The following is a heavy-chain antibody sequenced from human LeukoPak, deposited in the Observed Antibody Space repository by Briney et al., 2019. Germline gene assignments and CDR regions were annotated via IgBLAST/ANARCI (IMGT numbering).Heavy chain of an antibody. CDR2: ISGSGRTA. CDR3: AKDALGGSGSYSWGTFDY. Sequence: GGSLRLSCVASGFSFSSYALSWVRRAPGKGLEWVSGISGSGRTAVYTDSVRGRFTVSRDNSKNTLYLQMNSLRDEDTAVYYCAKDALGGSGSYSWGTFDYWGQGTLVTVSS. J-gene: IGHJ4*02. CDR1: GFSFSSYA. V-gene: IGHV3-23*01. D-gene: IGHD3-10*01.